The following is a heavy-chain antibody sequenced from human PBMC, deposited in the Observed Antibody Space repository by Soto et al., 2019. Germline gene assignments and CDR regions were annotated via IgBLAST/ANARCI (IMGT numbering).Heavy chain of an antibody. Sequence: QITLNESGPTVVSPTETLTLTCRVSGFSLTTSGVGVGWIRQSPGKAPEWLALIYWDDDKRYSASLKSRLTITQDTSKNQVVLTVSDLEPTDTATYYCAHRVLRTVFGLVTTTAIYFDFWGQGTPVAVSS. V-gene: IGHV2-5*02. CDR3: AHRVLRTVFGLVTTTAIYFDF. D-gene: IGHD3-3*01. CDR1: GFSLTTSGVG. J-gene: IGHJ4*02. CDR2: IYWDDDK.